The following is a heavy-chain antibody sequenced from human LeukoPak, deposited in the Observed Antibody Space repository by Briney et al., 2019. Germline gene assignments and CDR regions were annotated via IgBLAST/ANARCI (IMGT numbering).Heavy chain of an antibody. CDR1: GFRFSDHY. Sequence: GGSLRLSCTASGFRFSDHYMTWMRQAPGKGLEWISYITSSGRSTDYADSVKGRFIISRDNAMNSLFLQMSSLRVDDTAVYYCTRDPDYGDPDWGQGTLVTVSS. CDR3: TRDPDYGDPD. CDR2: ITSSGRST. D-gene: IGHD2-21*01. J-gene: IGHJ4*02. V-gene: IGHV3-11*01.